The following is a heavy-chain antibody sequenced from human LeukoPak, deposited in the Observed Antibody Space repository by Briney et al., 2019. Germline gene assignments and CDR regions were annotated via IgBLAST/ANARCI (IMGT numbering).Heavy chain of an antibody. V-gene: IGHV3-23*01. CDR2: ISGRGSST. J-gene: IGHJ4*02. CDR1: GFTLSSYA. CDR3: AKLMEPDQPDVDLFDY. D-gene: IGHD1-1*01. Sequence: GGSLRLSCVTSGFTLSSYAMTWVRQAPGKGREWVATISGRGSSTYYADSMKGRFTISRDNSKNTLFLQMNSLSAEDTAIYFCAKLMEPDQPDVDLFDYWGQGTLVPVPS.